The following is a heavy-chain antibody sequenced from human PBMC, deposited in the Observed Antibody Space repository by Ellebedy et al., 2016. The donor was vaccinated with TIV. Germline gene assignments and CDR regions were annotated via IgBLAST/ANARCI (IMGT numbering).Heavy chain of an antibody. CDR2: INHSGST. D-gene: IGHD4-17*01. V-gene: IGHV4-34*01. J-gene: IGHJ6*02. CDR3: ARGAAVTKSGYYYAMDV. Sequence: MPSETLSLTCAVYGGSFSGYSWSWIRQSPGKGLEWIGEINHSGSTNYNPSLKSRVTISVDTSKNQFSLKLNSVTAADTAVFYCARGAAVTKSGYYYAMDVWGQGTTVTVSS. CDR1: GGSFSGYS.